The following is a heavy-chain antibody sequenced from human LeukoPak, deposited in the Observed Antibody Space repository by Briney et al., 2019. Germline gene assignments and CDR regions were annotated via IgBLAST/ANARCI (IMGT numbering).Heavy chain of an antibody. V-gene: IGHV4-59*01. CDR1: GGSISSYY. CDR3: ARYYGSGSYPIPRFDY. Sequence: SETLSLTCTVSGGSISSYYWSWIRQPPGKGLEWIGYIYYSGSTNYNPSLKSRVTISVDTSKNQSSLKLSSVTAADTAVYYCARYYGSGSYPIPRFDYWGQGTLVTVSS. CDR2: IYYSGST. J-gene: IGHJ4*02. D-gene: IGHD3-10*01.